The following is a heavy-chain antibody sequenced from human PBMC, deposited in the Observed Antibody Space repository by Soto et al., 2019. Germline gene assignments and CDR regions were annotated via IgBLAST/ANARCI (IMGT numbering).Heavy chain of an antibody. CDR2: IKQDGSEK. J-gene: IGHJ4*02. CDR3: ARGLNYDFWSGYENYFDY. CDR1: GFTFSSYW. D-gene: IGHD3-3*01. Sequence: PGGSLRLSCAASGFTFSSYWMSWVRQAPGKGLEWVANIKQDGSEKYYVDSVKGRFTISRDNAKNSLYLQMNSLRAEDTAVYYCARGLNYDFWSGYENYFDYWGQGTLVTSPQ. V-gene: IGHV3-7*01.